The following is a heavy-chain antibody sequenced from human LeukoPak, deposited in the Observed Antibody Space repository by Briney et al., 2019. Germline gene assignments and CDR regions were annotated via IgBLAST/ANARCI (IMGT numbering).Heavy chain of an antibody. CDR1: GFTVSSNY. CDR2: ISGSGGST. D-gene: IGHD1-1*01. J-gene: IGHJ4*02. Sequence: PGGSLRLSCAASGFTVSSNYMSWVRQAPGKGLEWVSAISGSGGSTYYADSVKGRFTISIDNSKNTLYLQMNSLRAEDTAVYYCAKDNRGSTAPYYFDYWGQGTLVTVSS. CDR3: AKDNRGSTAPYYFDY. V-gene: IGHV3-23*01.